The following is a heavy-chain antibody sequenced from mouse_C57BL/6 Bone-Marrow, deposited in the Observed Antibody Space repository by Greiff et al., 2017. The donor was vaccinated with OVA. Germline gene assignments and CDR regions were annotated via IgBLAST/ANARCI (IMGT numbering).Heavy chain of an antibody. D-gene: IGHD1-1*01. J-gene: IGHJ4*01. CDR2: IYWDDDK. Sequence: QVTLKESGPGILQSSQTLSLTCSFSGFSLNTSNMGVSWIRQPSGKGLEWLAHIYWDDDKRYNPSLKSRLTISKHTSRNQVFLKIPSVDTADTATYYWARRWSYGTRGYYAMDYWGQGTSVTVSS. CDR3: ARRWSYGTRGYYAMDY. V-gene: IGHV8-12*01. CDR1: GFSLNTSNMG.